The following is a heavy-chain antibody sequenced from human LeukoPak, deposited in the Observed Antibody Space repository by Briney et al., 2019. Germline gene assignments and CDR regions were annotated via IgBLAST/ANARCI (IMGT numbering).Heavy chain of an antibody. CDR3: AKVVRYSSSHDAFDI. Sequence: GGSLRLSCAASGFTFSDYYMSWIRQAPGKGLEWVSAISGSGGSTYYADSVKGRFTISRDNSKNTLYLQMNSLRAEDTAVYYCAKVVRYSSSHDAFDIWGQGTMVTVSS. D-gene: IGHD6-13*01. CDR1: GFTFSDYY. V-gene: IGHV3-23*01. CDR2: ISGSGGST. J-gene: IGHJ3*02.